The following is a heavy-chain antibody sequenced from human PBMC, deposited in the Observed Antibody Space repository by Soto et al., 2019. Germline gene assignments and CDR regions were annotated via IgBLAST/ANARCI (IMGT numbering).Heavy chain of an antibody. CDR2: ISNDGNDK. Sequence: GSLRLSCAASGFTLSNYGMHWVRQPPGKGLEWVAVISNDGNDKKYADSVRGRFTISRDNSKNTLYLQMDSLRVEDTAEYYCAKGVSAWGGSLYDNPDIRSHEYWGKGTPVTVSS. V-gene: IGHV3-30*18. J-gene: IGHJ4*02. CDR1: GFTLSNYG. D-gene: IGHD3-16*01. CDR3: AKGVSAWGGSLYDNPDIRSHEY.